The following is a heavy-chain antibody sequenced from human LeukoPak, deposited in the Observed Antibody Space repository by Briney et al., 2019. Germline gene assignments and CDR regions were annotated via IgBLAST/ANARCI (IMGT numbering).Heavy chain of an antibody. CDR1: GFTFSSYS. D-gene: IGHD2-15*01. J-gene: IGHJ6*02. CDR2: ITSTSSYI. V-gene: IGHV3-21*01. CDR3: ARDCSGGSCYSRGYYYGMDV. Sequence: GGSLRLSCAASGFTFSSYSRNWVRQPPGKGLEWVSSITSTSSYIYYADSVKGRFTISRDNAKNSLYLQMNSLRAEDTAVYYCARDCSGGSCYSRGYYYGMDVWGQGTTVTVSS.